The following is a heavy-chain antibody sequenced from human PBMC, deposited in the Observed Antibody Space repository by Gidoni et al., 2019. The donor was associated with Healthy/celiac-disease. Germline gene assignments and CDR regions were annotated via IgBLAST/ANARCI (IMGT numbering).Heavy chain of an antibody. V-gene: IGHV3-53*01. CDR3: ASGYSGYRYYYYYMDV. J-gene: IGHJ6*03. Sequence: EVQLVESGGGLIQPGGSLRLSCAASAFTVSSNYMSWVRQAPGKGLEWVSVIYSGGSTYYADSVKGRFTISRDNSKNTLYLQMNSLRAEDTAVYYCASGYSGYRYYYYYMDVWGKGTTVTVSS. D-gene: IGHD5-12*01. CDR2: IYSGGST. CDR1: AFTVSSNY.